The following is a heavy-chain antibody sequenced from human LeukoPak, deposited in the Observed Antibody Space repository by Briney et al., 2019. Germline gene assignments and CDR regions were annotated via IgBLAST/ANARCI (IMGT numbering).Heavy chain of an antibody. D-gene: IGHD3-10*01. CDR1: GYTSTGYY. Sequence: ASVKVSCKASGYTSTGYYMHWVRQAPGQGLEWMGWINPNSGGTNYAQKFQGRVTMTRDTSISTAYMELSRLRSDDTAVYYCARERRPGRPFDPWGQGTLVTVSS. J-gene: IGHJ5*02. CDR3: ARERRPGRPFDP. V-gene: IGHV1-2*02. CDR2: INPNSGGT.